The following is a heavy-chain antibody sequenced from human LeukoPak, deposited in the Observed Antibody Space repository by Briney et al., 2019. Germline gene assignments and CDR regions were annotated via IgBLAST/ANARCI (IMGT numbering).Heavy chain of an antibody. V-gene: IGHV1-18*01. J-gene: IGHJ4*02. CDR2: ISAYNGNT. Sequence: GASVKVSCKASGYTFTSYDINWVRQAPGQGLEWMGWISAYNGNTNYAQNLQGRVTMTTNTSTATAYMELESLRSDDTAMYFCARAGRDSSTYYRLWGQGTLVTVSS. D-gene: IGHD2-2*01. CDR1: GYTFTSYD. CDR3: ARAGRDSSTYYRL.